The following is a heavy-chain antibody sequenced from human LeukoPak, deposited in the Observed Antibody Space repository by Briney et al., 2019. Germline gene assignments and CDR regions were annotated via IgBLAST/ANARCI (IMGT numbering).Heavy chain of an antibody. CDR3: AKDIQLST. Sequence: GGSLRLSCAVSGFTYRDAAMTWVRQAPGKGLEWVSLISSSGNNAYYADSVKGRFTISRDNSKNTLSLQMNSLRVEDTAIYYCAKDIQLSTWGLGTMVTVSS. J-gene: IGHJ3*01. CDR2: ISSSGNNA. CDR1: GFTYRDAA. V-gene: IGHV3-23*01. D-gene: IGHD5-24*01.